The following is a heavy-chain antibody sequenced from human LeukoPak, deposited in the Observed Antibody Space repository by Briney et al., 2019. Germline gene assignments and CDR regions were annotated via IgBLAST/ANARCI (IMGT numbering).Heavy chain of an antibody. D-gene: IGHD3-16*01. CDR2: IHNSGTS. V-gene: IGHV4-59*01. CDR3: TRGAGWLIDY. CDR1: DDSISDYY. Sequence: SETLSLTCTVSDDSISDYYRGWIRQPPGKGLEWIGYIHNSGTSTYNLSLKSRVTISAGTSKNQFSLKLNSMTTADTAVYYCTRGAGWLIDYWGQGILVTVSS. J-gene: IGHJ4*02.